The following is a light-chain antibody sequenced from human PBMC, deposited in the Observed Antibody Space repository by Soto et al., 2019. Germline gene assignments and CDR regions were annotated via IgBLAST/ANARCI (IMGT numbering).Light chain of an antibody. J-gene: IGKJ4*01. Sequence: IVLTQSPATLSLSPGESATLSWMASKSVCSSELAWYQQKPGQAPRLLFYGASSRATGIPDRFSGSGSWTNFTLTISRLETEDFAVYYCQQYGSSPPLSCGGGTKVDIK. CDR2: GAS. CDR1: KSVCSSE. CDR3: QQYGSSPPLS. V-gene: IGKV3-20*01.